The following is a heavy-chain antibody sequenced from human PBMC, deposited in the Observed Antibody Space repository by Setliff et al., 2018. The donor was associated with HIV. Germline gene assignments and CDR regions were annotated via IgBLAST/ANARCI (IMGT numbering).Heavy chain of an antibody. CDR2: IWYDGSNK. CDR3: VRDRMEYSVGYYFDS. Sequence: PGESLKISCAASGFTFRSYGMHWVRQAPGKGLEWVAVIWYDGSNKYYADSVKGRFTISRDNSKNTVYLQINSLRVEDTALYYCVRDRMEYSVGYYFDSWGQGTLVTVSS. J-gene: IGHJ4*02. D-gene: IGHD4-4*01. CDR1: GFTFRSYG. V-gene: IGHV3-33*01.